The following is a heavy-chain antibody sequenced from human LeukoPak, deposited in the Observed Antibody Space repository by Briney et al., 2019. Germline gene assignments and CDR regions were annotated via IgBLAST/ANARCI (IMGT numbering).Heavy chain of an antibody. V-gene: IGHV1-18*01. CDR2: ISAYNGNT. Sequence: GASVKVSCKASGYTFTSYGISWVRQAPGQGLEWMGWISAYNGNTNYAQKLQGRVTMTTDTSTSIAYMELRSLRSDDTAVYYCARDSSSSGSNWFDPWGQGTLVTVSS. J-gene: IGHJ5*02. D-gene: IGHD3-22*01. CDR3: ARDSSSSGSNWFDP. CDR1: GYTFTSYG.